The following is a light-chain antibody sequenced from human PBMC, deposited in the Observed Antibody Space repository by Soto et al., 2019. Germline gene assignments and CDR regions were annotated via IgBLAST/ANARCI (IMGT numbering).Light chain of an antibody. V-gene: IGKV3-20*01. J-gene: IGKJ1*01. Sequence: EIVLTQSPGTLYLSPGERATLSCRASQSLSSSYLAWYQQKPGQAPRLLIYGTSIRATGIPDRFSGSGSGTEFTLTITSLQPDDFATYYCQQYNTYWTFGQGTKVDIK. CDR3: QQYNTYWT. CDR1: QSLSSSY. CDR2: GTS.